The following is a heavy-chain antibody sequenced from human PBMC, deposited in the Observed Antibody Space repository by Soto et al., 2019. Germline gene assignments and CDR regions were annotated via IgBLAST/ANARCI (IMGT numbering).Heavy chain of an antibody. CDR3: AKVYYDSSGYHLSLDY. V-gene: IGHV3-30*18. Sequence: GGSLRLSCAASGFTFSSYGMHWVRQAPGKGLEWVAVISYDGSNKYYADSVKGRFTISRDNSKNTLYLQMNSLRAEDTAVYYCAKVYYDSSGYHLSLDYRGQGTLVTVSS. CDR1: GFTFSSYG. CDR2: ISYDGSNK. D-gene: IGHD3-22*01. J-gene: IGHJ4*02.